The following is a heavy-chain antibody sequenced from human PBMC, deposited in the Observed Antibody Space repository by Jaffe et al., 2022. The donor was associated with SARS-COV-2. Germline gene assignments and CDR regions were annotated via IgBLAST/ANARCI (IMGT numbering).Heavy chain of an antibody. Sequence: QVQLVESGGGVVQPGRSLRLSCAASGFTFSSYGMHWVRQAPGKGLEWVAVISYDGSNKYYADSVKGRFTISRDNSKNTLYLQMNSLRAEDTAVYYCAKDPRDGYNLGDYWGQGTLVTVSS. D-gene: IGHD5-12*01. V-gene: IGHV3-30*18. J-gene: IGHJ4*02. CDR3: AKDPRDGYNLGDY. CDR1: GFTFSSYG. CDR2: ISYDGSNK.